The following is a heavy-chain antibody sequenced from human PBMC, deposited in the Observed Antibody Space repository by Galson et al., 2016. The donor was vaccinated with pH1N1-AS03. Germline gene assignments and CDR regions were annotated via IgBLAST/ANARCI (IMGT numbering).Heavy chain of an antibody. J-gene: IGHJ5*02. CDR1: GYSITTGHY. CDR2: AYYGENT. Sequence: LSLTCTVSGYSITTGHYWGWIRQPPGKGLEWIGSAYYGENTDYSPSLKSRVTISLDTSKNQFSLNLNSVTAADTAVYYCARSPRIISVAGKFPGRFDPWGQGTLVTVSS. D-gene: IGHD6-19*01. V-gene: IGHV4-38-2*02. CDR3: ARSPRIISVAGKFPGRFDP.